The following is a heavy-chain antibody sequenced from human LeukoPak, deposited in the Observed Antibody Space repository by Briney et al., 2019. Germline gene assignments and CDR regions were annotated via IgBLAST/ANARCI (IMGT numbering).Heavy chain of an antibody. J-gene: IGHJ4*02. CDR3: ARATGEYCGGDCYYFDY. Sequence: GASVKVSCKASGYTFTGYYMHWVRQAPGQGLEWMGWINPNSGGTNYAQKFQGRVTMTRDTSISTAYMELSRLRSDDTAVYYCARATGEYCGGDCYYFDYWGQGTLVTVSS. CDR2: INPNSGGT. CDR1: GYTFTGYY. V-gene: IGHV1-2*02. D-gene: IGHD2-21*02.